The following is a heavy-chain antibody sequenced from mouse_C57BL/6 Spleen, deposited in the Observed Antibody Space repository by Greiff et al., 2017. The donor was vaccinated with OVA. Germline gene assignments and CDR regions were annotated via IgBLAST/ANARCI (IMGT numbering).Heavy chain of an antibody. Sequence: QVQLQQPGAELVKPGASVKLSCKASGYTFTSYWMQWVKQRPGQGLEWIGEIDPSDSYTNYNQKFKGKATLTVDTSSSTAYMQLSSLTSEDSAVYYCARDDPAWFAYWGQGTLVTVSA. CDR1: GYTFTSYW. CDR2: IDPSDSYT. J-gene: IGHJ3*01. CDR3: ARDDPAWFAY. V-gene: IGHV1-50*01.